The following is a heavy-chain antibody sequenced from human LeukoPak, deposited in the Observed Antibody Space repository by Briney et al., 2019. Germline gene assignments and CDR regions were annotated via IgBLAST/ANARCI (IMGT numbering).Heavy chain of an antibody. CDR2: IYYSGST. CDR3: ARGFEGSPFDY. J-gene: IGHJ4*02. CDR1: GGSISSSSYY. V-gene: IGHV4-39*01. D-gene: IGHD3-10*01. Sequence: SETLSLTCTVSGGSISSSSYYWGWIRQPPGKGLEWIGSIYYSGSTYYNPSLKSRVTISVDTSKNQFSLKLSSVTTADTAVYYCARGFEGSPFDYWGQGTLVTVSS.